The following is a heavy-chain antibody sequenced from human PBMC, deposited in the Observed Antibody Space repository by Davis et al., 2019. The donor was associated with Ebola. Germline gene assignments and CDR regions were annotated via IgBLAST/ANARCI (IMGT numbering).Heavy chain of an antibody. CDR1: GESFTGYC. V-gene: IGHV4-34*01. J-gene: IGHJ6*03. D-gene: IGHD1-26*01. CDR2: IDHRENT. Sequence: SETLSLTCALHGESFTGYCWTWIRQPPGKGLEWIGDIDHRENTNYNPSLKSRLTISVDTSKNQFSLKLSSVTAADTAVYYCARSGSYPYYYYYMDVWGKGTTVTVSS. CDR3: ARSGSYPYYYYYMDV.